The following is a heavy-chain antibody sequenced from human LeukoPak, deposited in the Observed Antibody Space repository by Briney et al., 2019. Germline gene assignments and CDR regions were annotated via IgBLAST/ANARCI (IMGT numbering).Heavy chain of an antibody. CDR2: ISSSTGTK. V-gene: IGHV3-48*01. Sequence: GGSLRLTCEASGFTFSNYNVNWVRQAPGKGLEWVSFISSSTGTKTYADSVKGRFTISRDNAKNSLYLQMSSLRAEDTAVYYCARDGEDTMVRGILQYYHYYYYMDVWGKGTTVTVSS. CDR3: ARDGEDTMVRGILQYYHYYYYMDV. CDR1: GFTFSNYN. D-gene: IGHD3-10*01. J-gene: IGHJ6*03.